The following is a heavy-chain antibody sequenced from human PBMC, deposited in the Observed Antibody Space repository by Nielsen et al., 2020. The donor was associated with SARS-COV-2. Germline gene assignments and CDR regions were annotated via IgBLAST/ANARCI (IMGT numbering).Heavy chain of an antibody. CDR3: ARGPPNY. J-gene: IGHJ4*02. V-gene: IGHV3-30*07. Sequence: DSVKGRFTISRDNSKNTLYLQMNSLRAEDTAVYYCARGPPNYWGQGTLVTVSS.